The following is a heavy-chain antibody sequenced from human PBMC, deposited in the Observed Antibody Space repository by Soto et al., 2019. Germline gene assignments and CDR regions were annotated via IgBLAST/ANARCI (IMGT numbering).Heavy chain of an antibody. V-gene: IGHV3-23*01. J-gene: IGHJ4*02. CDR3: AKDRTGGSYFFDS. CDR2: ISVSGVST. CDR1: GFTFSSYA. D-gene: IGHD6-13*01. Sequence: PGGSLRLSCAASGFTFSSYAMGWVRQAPGKGLEWVSTISVSGVSTYYTDSVKGRFTISRDNSKNRLYLRMNSLRAEDTALYYCAKDRTGGSYFFDSWGRGTLVTVSS.